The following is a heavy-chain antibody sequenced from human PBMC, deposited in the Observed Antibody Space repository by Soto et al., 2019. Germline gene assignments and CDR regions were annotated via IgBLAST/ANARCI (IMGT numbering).Heavy chain of an antibody. J-gene: IGHJ1*01. CDR2: IYYSGST. V-gene: IGHV4-39*01. CDR1: GDSISSRDYY. CDR3: VGHRMSAALGIQH. Sequence: SETLSLTCTVSGDSISSRDYYWGWIGLPPGKGLEWIGSIYYSGSTYSNSSLTSRVTISADTSKNQCSLKLSSVTAADTAVYYCVGHRMSAALGIQHWGQGTPVTVSS. D-gene: IGHD6-13*01.